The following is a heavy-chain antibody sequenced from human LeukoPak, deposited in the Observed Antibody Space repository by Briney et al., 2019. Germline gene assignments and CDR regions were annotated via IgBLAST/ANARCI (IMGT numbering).Heavy chain of an antibody. Sequence: PGGSLRLSCAASGFTFSNAWMSWVRQAPGKGLEWVGRIKSKTDGGTTDYAAPVKGRFTISRDDSKNTLYLQMNSLKTEDTAVYYCAREARYYYGSGSYYTDGFDYWGQGTLVTVSS. V-gene: IGHV3-15*01. CDR3: AREARYYYGSGSYYTDGFDY. J-gene: IGHJ4*02. D-gene: IGHD3-10*01. CDR1: GFTFSNAW. CDR2: IKSKTDGGTT.